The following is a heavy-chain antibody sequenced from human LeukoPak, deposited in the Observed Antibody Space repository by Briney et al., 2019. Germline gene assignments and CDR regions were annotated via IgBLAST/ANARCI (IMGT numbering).Heavy chain of an antibody. CDR1: GFTFNTYN. V-gene: IGHV3-21*01. Sequence: GGSLRLSCAASGFTFNTYNMCWVRQAPGKGLERVSSISTTSYIYYADSVEGRFTVSRDNAQNPLFLQMSSLRAEDTAVYYCARVVSAARSLPYYYYMDVWGKGTTVTVSS. CDR2: ISTTSYI. J-gene: IGHJ6*03. D-gene: IGHD6-6*01. CDR3: ARVVSAARSLPYYYYMDV.